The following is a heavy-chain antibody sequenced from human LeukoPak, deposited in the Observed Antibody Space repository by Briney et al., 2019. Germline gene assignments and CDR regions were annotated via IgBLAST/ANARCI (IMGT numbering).Heavy chain of an antibody. CDR2: INNSGNT. D-gene: IGHD2-2*01. CDR1: GCSISSGDFY. Sequence: SGTLTLSCTASGCSISSGDFYWSWIPPPPGQDLVWIGYINNSGNTYHYNPFLKHRVTISVDTSKKRFYLSLSSVTAADTAVYYCASTNCSSASCYGANWCDPWGQGTLVTVSS. V-gene: IGHV4-30-4*08. CDR3: ASTNCSSASCYGANWCDP. J-gene: IGHJ5*02.